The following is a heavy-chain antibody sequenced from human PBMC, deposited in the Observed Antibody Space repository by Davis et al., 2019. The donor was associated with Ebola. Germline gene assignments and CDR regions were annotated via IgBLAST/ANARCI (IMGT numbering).Heavy chain of an antibody. V-gene: IGHV3-23*01. CDR3: AKDFGVMVRGAAPYNWFDP. Sequence: PGGSLRLSCAASGFTFSSYAMSWVRQAPGKGLEWVSAISGSGGSTYYADSVKGRFTISRDNSKNTLYLQMNSLRAEDTAVYYCAKDFGVMVRGAAPYNWFDPWGQGTLVTVSS. D-gene: IGHD3-10*01. J-gene: IGHJ5*02. CDR1: GFTFSSYA. CDR2: ISGSGGST.